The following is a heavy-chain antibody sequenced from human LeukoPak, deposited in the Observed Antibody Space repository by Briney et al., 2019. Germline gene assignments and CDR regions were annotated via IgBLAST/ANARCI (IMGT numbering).Heavy chain of an antibody. CDR2: IKQDGSEK. J-gene: IGHJ4*02. CDR1: GFTFSNAW. Sequence: PGGSLRLSCAASGFTFSNAWMSWVRQAPGKGLEWVANIKQDGSEKYYVDSVKGRFTISRDNAKNSLYLQMNSLRAEDTAVYYCARDSLGDYEALDYWGQGTLVTVSS. V-gene: IGHV3-7*01. D-gene: IGHD4-17*01. CDR3: ARDSLGDYEALDY.